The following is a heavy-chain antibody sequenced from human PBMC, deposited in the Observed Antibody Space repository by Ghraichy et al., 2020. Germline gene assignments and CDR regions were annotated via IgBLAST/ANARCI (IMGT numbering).Heavy chain of an antibody. V-gene: IGHV4-39*01. CDR2: VYYSGST. CDR3: ARHSGIVYGYANLQPFDY. CDR1: GGSISTSSFY. Sequence: SETLSLTCLVSGGSISTSSFYWGWVRQPPGKGLEWIGSVYYSGSTYYNPSLKSRVTVSVDTSNNYFSLRLSSVTAADTAVYYCARHSGIVYGYANLQPFDYWGQGNLVSVSS. D-gene: IGHD5-12*01. J-gene: IGHJ4*02.